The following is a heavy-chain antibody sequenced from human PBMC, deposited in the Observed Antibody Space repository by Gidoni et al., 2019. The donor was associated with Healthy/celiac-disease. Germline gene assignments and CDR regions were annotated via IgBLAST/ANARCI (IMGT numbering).Heavy chain of an antibody. J-gene: IGHJ4*02. CDR3: ARELYSSSWYRFDY. V-gene: IGHV1-69*09. CDR1: GGTFSSYA. D-gene: IGHD6-13*01. CDR2: IIPILGIA. Sequence: QVQLVQSGAEVTKPGSSVKVSCKASGGTFSSYAISWVRQAPGQGLEWMGRIIPILGIANYAQKFQGRVTITADKSTSTAYMELSSLRSEDTAVYYCARELYSSSWYRFDYWGQGTLVTVSS.